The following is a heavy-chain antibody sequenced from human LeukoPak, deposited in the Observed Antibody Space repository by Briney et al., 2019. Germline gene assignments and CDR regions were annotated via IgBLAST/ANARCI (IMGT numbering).Heavy chain of an antibody. Sequence: SETLSLTCTVSGGSISSYYWSWIRQPPGKGLEWIGRIYTSGSTNYNPSLKSRVTMSVDTSKNQFSLKLSSVTAADTAVYYCARAPRYYYDSSGYYYFDYWGQGTLVTVSS. CDR1: GGSISSYY. V-gene: IGHV4-4*07. D-gene: IGHD3-22*01. CDR3: ARAPRYYYDSSGYYYFDY. CDR2: IYTSGST. J-gene: IGHJ4*02.